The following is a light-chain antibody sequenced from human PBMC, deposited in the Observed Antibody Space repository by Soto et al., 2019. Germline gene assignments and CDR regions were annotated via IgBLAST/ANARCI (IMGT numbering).Light chain of an antibody. CDR2: DVS. V-gene: IGLV2-8*01. CDR1: GSDIGGYNS. CDR3: SSYTDRNNLV. Sequence: SVLTQSPSASGSPGQSVTISCTGTGSDIGGYNSVSWYQQHPGKAPKVMIYDVSKRPSGVPDRFSGSKSGNTASLTVSALQAEDEADYYCSSYTDRNNLVFGTGTKVTVL. J-gene: IGLJ1*01.